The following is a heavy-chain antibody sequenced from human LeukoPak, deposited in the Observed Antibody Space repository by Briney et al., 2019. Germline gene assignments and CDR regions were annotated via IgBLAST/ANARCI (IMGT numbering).Heavy chain of an antibody. CDR1: GGTFSSYA. CDR2: IIPIFGTA. CDR3: AREGRRWLPPDY. D-gene: IGHD5-24*01. J-gene: IGHJ4*02. V-gene: IGHV1-69*05. Sequence: GASVKVSCKASGGTFSSYAISWVRQAPGQGLEWMGGIIPIFGTANYAQKFQGRVTITTDESTSTAYMELSSLRSEGTAVYYCAREGRRWLPPDYWGQGTLVTVSS.